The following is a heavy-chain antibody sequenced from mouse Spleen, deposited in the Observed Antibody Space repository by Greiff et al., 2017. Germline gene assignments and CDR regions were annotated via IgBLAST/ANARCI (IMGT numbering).Heavy chain of an antibody. CDR2: IDPEDGDT. D-gene: IGHD1-1*01. CDR3: TTDYYGSRRPYWYFDV. V-gene: IGHV14-1*01. CDR1: GFNIKDYY. Sequence: EVQLQQSGAELVRPGASVKLSCTASGFNIKDYYMHWVKQRPEQGLEWIGRIDPEDGDTEYAPKFQGKATMTADTSSNTAYLQLSSLTSEDTAVYYCTTDYYGSRRPYWYFDVWGAGTTVTVSS. J-gene: IGHJ1*01.